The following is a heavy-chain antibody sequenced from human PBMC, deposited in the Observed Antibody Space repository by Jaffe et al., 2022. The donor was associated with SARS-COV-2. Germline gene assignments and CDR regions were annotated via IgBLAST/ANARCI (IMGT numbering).Heavy chain of an antibody. CDR1: GFTFSSYG. CDR3: AKGRGSGSYYNPPDY. Sequence: QVQLVESGGGVVQPGRSLRLSCAASGFTFSSYGMHWVRQAPGKGLEWVAVISYDGSNKYYADSVKGRFTISRDNSKNTLYLQMNSLRAEDTAVYYCAKGRGSGSYYNPPDYWGQGTLVTVSS. D-gene: IGHD3-10*01. V-gene: IGHV3-30*18. CDR2: ISYDGSNK. J-gene: IGHJ4*02.